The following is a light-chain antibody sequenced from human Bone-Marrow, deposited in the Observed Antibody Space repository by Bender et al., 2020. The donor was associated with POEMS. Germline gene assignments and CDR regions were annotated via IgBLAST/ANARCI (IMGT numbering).Light chain of an antibody. CDR3: AVWDDSLNGWV. Sequence: QSALTQPASVSGSPGQSITISCTGTSSDVGSYDLVSWYQQHPGKAPKLIIYEATKRPSGISNRFSASKSGNTASLTISGLQAEDEADYYCAVWDDSLNGWVFGGGTKLTVL. V-gene: IGLV2-23*01. CDR1: SSDVGSYDL. CDR2: EAT. J-gene: IGLJ3*02.